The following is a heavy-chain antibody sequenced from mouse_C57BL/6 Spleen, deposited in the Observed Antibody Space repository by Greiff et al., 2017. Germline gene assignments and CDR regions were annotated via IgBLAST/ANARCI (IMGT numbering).Heavy chain of an antibody. Sequence: QVQLKQPGAELVRPGSSVKLSCKASGYTFTSYWMHWVKQRPIQGLEWIGNIDPSDSETHYNQKFKDKATLTVDKSSSTAYMQLSSLTSEDSAVYYCASGGSSGYGAYWGQGTLVTVSA. CDR1: GYTFTSYW. CDR2: IDPSDSET. J-gene: IGHJ3*01. CDR3: ASGGSSGYGAY. D-gene: IGHD3-2*02. V-gene: IGHV1-52*01.